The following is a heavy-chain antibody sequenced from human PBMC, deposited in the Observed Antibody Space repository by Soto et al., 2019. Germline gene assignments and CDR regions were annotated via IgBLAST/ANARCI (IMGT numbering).Heavy chain of an antibody. J-gene: IGHJ4*02. CDR3: ARALWQQRASFDN. D-gene: IGHD6-13*01. CDR2: IKEDGSEK. Sequence: PGGSLRLSCVASAFTFSSYWMSWVRQAPGKGLEWVANIKEDGSEKYYVDSVKGRFTISRDNAKNSLYLQMNSLRAEDTAVYYCARALWQQRASFDNWGQGSLVTVSS. CDR1: AFTFSSYW. V-gene: IGHV3-7*05.